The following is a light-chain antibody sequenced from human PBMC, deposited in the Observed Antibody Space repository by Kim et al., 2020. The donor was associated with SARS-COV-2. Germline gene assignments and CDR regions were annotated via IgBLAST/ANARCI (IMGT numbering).Light chain of an antibody. J-gene: IGLJ1*01. CDR1: SSNLGGNY. Sequence: GRRVTISCYGGSSNLGGNYVYWCQHVPGAAPKLLIYRGSNRPSGVPDRFAGSKSDNSASLVISGLRSEDEADYYCAAWDDSLSAYVFGTGTKVTVL. V-gene: IGLV1-47*01. CDR2: RGS. CDR3: AAWDDSLSAYV.